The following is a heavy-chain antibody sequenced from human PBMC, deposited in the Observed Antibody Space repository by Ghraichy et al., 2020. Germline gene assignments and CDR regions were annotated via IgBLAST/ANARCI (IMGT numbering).Heavy chain of an antibody. CDR1: GYTFTSYG. CDR3: ARRDTYYDFWSGPRSYYYYGMDV. V-gene: IGHV1-18*01. D-gene: IGHD3-3*01. Sequence: ASVKVSCKASGYTFTSYGISWVRQAPGQGLEWMGWISAYNGNTNYAQKLQGRVTMTTDTSTSTAYMELRSLRSDDTAVYYCARRDTYYDFWSGPRSYYYYGMDVWGQGTTVTVSS. CDR2: ISAYNGNT. J-gene: IGHJ6*02.